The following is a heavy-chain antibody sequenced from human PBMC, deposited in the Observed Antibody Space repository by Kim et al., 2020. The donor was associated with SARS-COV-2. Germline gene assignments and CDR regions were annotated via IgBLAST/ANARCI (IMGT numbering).Heavy chain of an antibody. CDR3: ARDTVVDSYGYYSHGMDV. V-gene: IGHV4-59*01. CDR2: IYYSGGT. Sequence: SETLSLTCTVSGGSISSYYWSWIRQPPGKGLEWIGYIYYSGGTNYNPSLTSRVTISVDTSKNQFSLKLSSVTAADTAVYYCARDTVVDSYGYYSHGMDVWGQGTTVTVSS. J-gene: IGHJ6*02. D-gene: IGHD5-18*01. CDR1: GGSISSYY.